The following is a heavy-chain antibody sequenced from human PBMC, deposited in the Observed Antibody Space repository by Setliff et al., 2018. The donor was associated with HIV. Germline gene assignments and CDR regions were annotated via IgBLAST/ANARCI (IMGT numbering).Heavy chain of an antibody. CDR3: ARGFLRSRRRWFDP. V-gene: IGHV4-61*02. CDR1: GGSISSGNYY. D-gene: IGHD4-17*01. Sequence: SETLSLTCTVSGGSISSGNYYWNWIRQPAGKGLEWIGRIYTSGRTNYNPSLKSRVTISVDTSKNQFSLKLSSVSAADTAVYYCARGFLRSRRRWFDPWGQGTLVIVSS. J-gene: IGHJ5*02. CDR2: IYTSGRT.